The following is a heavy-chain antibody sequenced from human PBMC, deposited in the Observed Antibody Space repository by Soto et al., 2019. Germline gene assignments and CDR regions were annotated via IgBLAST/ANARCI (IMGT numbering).Heavy chain of an antibody. CDR3: ATSTYCSSSTFYKWYGMDV. V-gene: IGHV1-3*05. Sequence: QVQLVQSGAEEKKPGASVKVSCKASGYPCSNYAMHWVRQAPGQGLEWMGWINAGNGNSKYSQKFQGRVTITRDTSANTSYMELDSLRSEDTAVYYCATSTYCSSSTFYKWYGMDVWGQGTTVTVSS. J-gene: IGHJ6*02. D-gene: IGHD2-2*01. CDR1: GYPCSNYA. CDR2: INAGNGNS.